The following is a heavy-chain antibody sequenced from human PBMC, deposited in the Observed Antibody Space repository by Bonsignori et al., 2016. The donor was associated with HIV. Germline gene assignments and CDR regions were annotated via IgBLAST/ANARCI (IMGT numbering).Heavy chain of an antibody. J-gene: IGHJ4*02. CDR1: GYTFSNHD. D-gene: IGHD3-10*01. CDR3: ARVMLSGHDRLAWGSPNNNKVLYYIDY. CDR2: ISVYSGRT. Sequence: ASVKVSCKTSGYTFSNHDITWVRQAPGQGLEWMGWISVYSGRTNYAQNLQGRIAMTTDTSTRTAYMELQGLRSDDTAVYYCARVMLSGHDRLAWGSPNNNKVLYYIDYWGQGTLVTVSS. V-gene: IGHV1-18*01.